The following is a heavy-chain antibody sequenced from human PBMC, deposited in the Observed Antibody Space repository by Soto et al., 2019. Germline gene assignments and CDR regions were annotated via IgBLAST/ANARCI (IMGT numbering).Heavy chain of an antibody. CDR3: AKDVVDRVAGT. CDR2: ITASGTQT. CDR1: GFSFRKYA. D-gene: IGHD6-19*01. Sequence: EVQVLESGGGLVQPGGSLRLSCAASGFSFRKYAMTWVRQAQGQGLQYVSSITASGTQTFYADSEKGRFTISRDNSKNTLYLQMNSLRSEDTALYHCAKDVVDRVAGTWGQGTMVTVSS. J-gene: IGHJ4*02. V-gene: IGHV3-23*01.